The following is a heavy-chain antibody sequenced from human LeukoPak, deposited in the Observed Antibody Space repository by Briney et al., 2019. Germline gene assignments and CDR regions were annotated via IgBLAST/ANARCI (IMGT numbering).Heavy chain of an antibody. CDR3: ARGLTYYDFWSGHHPGSYYMDV. Sequence: PSETLSLTCAVSGYSISSGYYWGWIRHPPGKGLEWIGSIHHSGSTYYNPSLKSRVTISVDTSKNQFSLKLSSVTAADTAVYYCARGLTYYDFWSGHHPGSYYMDVWGKGTTVTVSS. CDR1: GYSISSGYY. CDR2: IHHSGST. V-gene: IGHV4-38-2*01. J-gene: IGHJ6*03. D-gene: IGHD3-3*01.